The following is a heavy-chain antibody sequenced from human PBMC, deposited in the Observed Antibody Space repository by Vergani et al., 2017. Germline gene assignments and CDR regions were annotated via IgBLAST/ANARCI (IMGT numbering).Heavy chain of an antibody. V-gene: IGHV3-48*02. J-gene: IGHJ6*03. Sequence: EVQLVESGGALVQPGGSLRLSCEVSGFTFNNYKMKWVRQAPGKGLEWIAYISSRSDTTFYADSGKGRFTISRDNAKNSLYLQMTRLRDEDTGVYYCARVAVTPPHDYYYYMDVWGKGTTVTVSS. CDR3: ARVAVTPPHDYYYYMDV. D-gene: IGHD2-15*01. CDR2: ISSRSDTT. CDR1: GFTFNNYK.